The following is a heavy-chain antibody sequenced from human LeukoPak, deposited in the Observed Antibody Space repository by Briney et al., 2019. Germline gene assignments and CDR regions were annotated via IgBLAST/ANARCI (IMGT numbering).Heavy chain of an antibody. CDR1: GFTFSNAW. D-gene: IGHD3-10*01. CDR3: TTGPRRLLWFGELSPDY. Sequence: GGSLRLSCAASGFTFSNAWMSWVRQAPGKGLEWVGRIKSKTDGGTTDYAAPVKGRFTISRDDSKNTLYLQMNSLKTEDTAVYYCTTGPRRLLWFGELSPDYWGREPWSPSPQ. V-gene: IGHV3-15*01. J-gene: IGHJ4*02. CDR2: IKSKTDGGTT.